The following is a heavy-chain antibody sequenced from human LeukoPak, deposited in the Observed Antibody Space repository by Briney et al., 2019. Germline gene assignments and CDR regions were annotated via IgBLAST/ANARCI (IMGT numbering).Heavy chain of an antibody. J-gene: IGHJ4*02. CDR3: AREWGRIAVAGGPGY. D-gene: IGHD6-19*01. CDR1: GFIFSNYA. CDR2: IWYDGQNK. V-gene: IGHV3-33*01. Sequence: GGSLRLSWEPSGFIFSNYAMHWVRQAPGKGLEWVAIIWYDGQNKYYAESVKGRFTISRDNSKNTLYLQMNSLSDDDTAVYYCAREWGRIAVAGGPGYWGQGTLVTVSS.